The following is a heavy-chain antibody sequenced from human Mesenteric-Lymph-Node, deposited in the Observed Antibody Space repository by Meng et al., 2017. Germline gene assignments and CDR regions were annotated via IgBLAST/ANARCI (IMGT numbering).Heavy chain of an antibody. CDR2: ISYDGSNK. CDR3: ARDHGFLNWFDP. J-gene: IGHJ5*02. Sequence: GESLKISCAASGFTFGSYAMHWVRQAPGKGLEWVAVISYDGSNKYYADSVKGRFSISRDNSKSSLSLQMNSLRVEDTAIYYCARDHGFLNWFDPWGQGTLVTVSS. CDR1: GFTFGSYA. V-gene: IGHV3-30*04. D-gene: IGHD2/OR15-2a*01.